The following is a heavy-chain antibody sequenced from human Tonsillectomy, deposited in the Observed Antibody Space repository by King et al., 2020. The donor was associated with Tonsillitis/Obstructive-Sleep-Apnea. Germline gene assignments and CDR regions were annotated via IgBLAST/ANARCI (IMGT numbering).Heavy chain of an antibody. V-gene: IGHV3-15*01. J-gene: IGHJ6*03. CDR2: IKTKIDGGTT. CDR3: STSDDYGDYYYYMDV. CDR1: GFIFSSAW. Sequence: VQLVESGGDLVKPGGSLRLSCAASGFIFSSAWMNWVRQAPGKGLEWVGRIKTKIDGGTTDYAAPVNGRFTISRDDSKNTLYLQMNSLKSEDTAVYYCSTSDDYGDYYYYMDVWGKGTTVTVSS. D-gene: IGHD4-17*01.